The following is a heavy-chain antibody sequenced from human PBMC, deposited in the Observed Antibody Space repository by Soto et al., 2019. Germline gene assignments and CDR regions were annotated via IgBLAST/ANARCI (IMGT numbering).Heavy chain of an antibody. V-gene: IGHV4-31*03. D-gene: IGHD3-16*01. Sequence: LTCTVSGGSLREFGHFWTWIRQRPGRGLEWIGYSTYTGVTYYSPSLQSRISISVDTSKNQFSLTLNSVTAADTAVYYCATDSGGPPLNRFDSWGQGTLVTVSS. CDR3: ATDSGGPPLNRFDS. CDR2: STYTGVT. J-gene: IGHJ5*01. CDR1: GGSLREFGHF.